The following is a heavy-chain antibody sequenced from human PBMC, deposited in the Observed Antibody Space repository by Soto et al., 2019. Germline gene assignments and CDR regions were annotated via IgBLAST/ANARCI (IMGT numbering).Heavy chain of an antibody. Sequence: QVQLVESGGGVVQPGRSLRLSCAASGFTFSSYGMHWVRQAPGKGLEWVAVISYDGTNKYYADSVKGRFTISRDNSKNTVYLHMNSLRAEVTAVYYCAKDHPPNGYSDNNGFFPLFDSWGQGTLITVSS. J-gene: IGHJ4*02. V-gene: IGHV3-30*18. CDR3: AKDHPPNGYSDNNGFFPLFDS. D-gene: IGHD3-22*01. CDR2: ISYDGTNK. CDR1: GFTFSSYG.